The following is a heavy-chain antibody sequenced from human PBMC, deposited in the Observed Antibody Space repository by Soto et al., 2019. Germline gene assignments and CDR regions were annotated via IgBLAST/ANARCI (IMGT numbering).Heavy chain of an antibody. J-gene: IGHJ5*02. CDR3: ARLPPRNSDLTAKWIDP. D-gene: IGHD2-21*01. V-gene: IGHV4-59*08. Sequence: SETLSLTCTVSGGSFSTYYWGWIRQPPGKALEWIGHFYYSGTTTYNPSLKSGVTISVDTSNNQFSLKLTSVTAADTAIYYCARLPPRNSDLTAKWIDPWGQGTLVTVSS. CDR1: GGSFSTYY. CDR2: FYYSGTT.